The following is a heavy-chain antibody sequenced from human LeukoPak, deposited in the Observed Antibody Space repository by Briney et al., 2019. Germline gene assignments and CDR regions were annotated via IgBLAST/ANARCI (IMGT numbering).Heavy chain of an antibody. Sequence: ASVKVSCKTSGYRFTNFDINWVRQAPGQGLEWMGWMNPDNGNTGYAQKFQGRVSMSGDTSISTAFMVLNSLRSDDTAVYFCARGPGESSSSDYWGQGTLVTVSS. J-gene: IGHJ4*02. CDR3: ARGPGESSSSDY. D-gene: IGHD6-13*01. CDR1: GYRFTNFD. CDR2: MNPDNGNT. V-gene: IGHV1-8*01.